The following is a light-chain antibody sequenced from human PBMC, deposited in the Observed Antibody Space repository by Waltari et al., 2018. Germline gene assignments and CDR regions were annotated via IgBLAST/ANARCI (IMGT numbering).Light chain of an antibody. CDR2: DVD. CDR1: ITDIGSANY. Sequence: QSALTQPRSVSGSPGQSVTISCTGTITDIGSANYVSLYQHTPDHAPKLIIYDVDRRPSGVPYRFSASKSGITASLTISGLQSADEGDYYCCSYAGKYTFVFGGGTKLTV. J-gene: IGLJ2*01. CDR3: CSYAGKYTFV. V-gene: IGLV2-11*01.